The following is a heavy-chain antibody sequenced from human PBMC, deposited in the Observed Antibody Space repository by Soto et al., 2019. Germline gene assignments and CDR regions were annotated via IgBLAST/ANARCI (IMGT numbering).Heavy chain of an antibody. V-gene: IGHV3-74*01. Sequence: GSLRLSCAASGFTFSSYWMHWVRQAPGKGLGWVSRVNSYGSSTSYADPVKSRFTISRDNSKSTLYVEMDSLRAEGTTVCYCARGTGTEVWGQGTLVTVSS. J-gene: IGHJ4*02. CDR2: VNSYGSST. D-gene: IGHD1-1*01. CDR3: ARGTGTEV. CDR1: GFTFSSYW.